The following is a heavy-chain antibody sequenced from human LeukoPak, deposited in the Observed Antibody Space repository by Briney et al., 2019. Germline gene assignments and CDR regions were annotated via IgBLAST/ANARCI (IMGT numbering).Heavy chain of an antibody. V-gene: IGHV2-5*01. CDR1: GYSLSTSGVG. D-gene: IGHD6-6*01. CDR3: AHKSGSSSHFDY. J-gene: IGHJ4*02. CDR2: IYWNDDK. Sequence: SGPTLVKPTQTLTLTCTFSGYSLSTSGVGVGWIRQPPGKALEWLALIYWNDDKRYSPSLKSRLTITKDTSKNQVVLTMTNMDPVDTATYYCAHKSGSSSHFDYWGQGTLVTVSS.